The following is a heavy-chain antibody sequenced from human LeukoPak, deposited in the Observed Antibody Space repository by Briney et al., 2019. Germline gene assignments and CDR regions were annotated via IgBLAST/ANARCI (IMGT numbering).Heavy chain of an antibody. D-gene: IGHD3-16*01. CDR3: AKPKEAYGRSAFDI. CDR2: IIGSGGSI. Sequence: GGSLRLSCAASGLTFSSQAINWVRQAPGSGLEWVTGIIGSGGSIYYADSVKGRFTISRDNSQNTLYLQMNSLRAEHTDVYLCAKPKEAYGRSAFDIWGQGTMVTVSS. J-gene: IGHJ3*02. CDR1: GLTFSSQA. V-gene: IGHV3-23*01.